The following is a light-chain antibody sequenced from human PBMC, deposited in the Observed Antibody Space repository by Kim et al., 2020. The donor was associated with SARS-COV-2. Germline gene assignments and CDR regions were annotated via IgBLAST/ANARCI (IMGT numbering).Light chain of an antibody. J-gene: IGKJ2*01. CDR2: LGS. V-gene: IGKV2-28*01. CDR1: QSLLHISGFNY. Sequence: IVMTQSPLSLPVTPGEPASISCRSSQSLLHISGFNYLDWYLQKPGQSPQLLIYLGSNRVSGVPDRFSGSGSGTDFTLKISRVEAEDVGVYYCMQALQRGTFGQGTKLEI. CDR3: MQALQRGT.